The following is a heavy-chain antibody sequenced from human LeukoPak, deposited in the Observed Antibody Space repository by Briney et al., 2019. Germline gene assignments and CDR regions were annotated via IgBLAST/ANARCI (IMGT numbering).Heavy chain of an antibody. CDR1: GFTFSDYW. Sequence: GGSLRLSCAASGFTFSDYWLQWVRQAPGKGLEWVANIKQDGSEKYYVHSVKGRFTISRDNSKNTLYLQMNSLRADDTAAYYCAKVAVDTAMLTVLLITTYFDYWGQGTLVTVSS. V-gene: IGHV3-7*03. J-gene: IGHJ4*02. D-gene: IGHD5-18*01. CDR3: AKVAVDTAMLTVLLITTYFDY. CDR2: IKQDGSEK.